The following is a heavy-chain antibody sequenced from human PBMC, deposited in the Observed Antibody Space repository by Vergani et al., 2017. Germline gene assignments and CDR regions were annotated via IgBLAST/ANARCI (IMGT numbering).Heavy chain of an antibody. Sequence: EVQLVESGGGLVKPGGSLRLSCAASGFTFSNAWMSWVRQAPGKGLEWVGRIKSKTDGGTTDYAAPVKGRFTISRDDSKNTLYLQMNSLKTEDTAVYYCTTVPEYDYGSGSYYNGNYFDYWGQGTLVTVSS. D-gene: IGHD3-10*01. CDR1: GFTFSNAW. CDR3: TTVPEYDYGSGSYYNGNYFDY. J-gene: IGHJ4*02. V-gene: IGHV3-15*01. CDR2: IKSKTDGGTT.